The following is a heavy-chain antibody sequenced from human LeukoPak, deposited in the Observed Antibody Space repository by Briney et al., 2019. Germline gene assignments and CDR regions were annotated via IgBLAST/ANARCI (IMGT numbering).Heavy chain of an antibody. D-gene: IGHD3-22*01. V-gene: IGHV4-39*01. CDR1: GGSISSSSYY. J-gene: IGHJ5*02. CDR3: ASQKITMIVVVIPNWFDP. CDR2: IYYSGST. Sequence: SETLSLTCTVSGGSISSSSYYWGWIRQPPGKGLEWIGSIYYSGSTYYNPSLKSRVTISVDTSKNQFSLKLSSVTAADTAVYYCASQKITMIVVVIPNWFDPWGQGTLVTVSS.